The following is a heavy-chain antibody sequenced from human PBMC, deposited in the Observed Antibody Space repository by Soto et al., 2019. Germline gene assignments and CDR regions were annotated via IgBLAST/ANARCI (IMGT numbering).Heavy chain of an antibody. D-gene: IGHD3-22*01. V-gene: IGHV4-31*03. CDR2: IYYSGTT. CDR1: GDSISSGGYY. Sequence: PSETLSLTCTVSGDSISSGGYYWRWIRQHPAKDLEWIGYIYYSGTTYYNPSLECRVTISAFTSENQFSLKVNSVIVADTAVYYCASTYYAGSSGPVDYWGQGALVTVS. J-gene: IGHJ4*02. CDR3: ASTYYAGSSGPVDY.